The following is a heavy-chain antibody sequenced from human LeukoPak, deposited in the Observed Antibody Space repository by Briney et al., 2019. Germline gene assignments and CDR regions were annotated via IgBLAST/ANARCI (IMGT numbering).Heavy chain of an antibody. CDR1: GFTFSSYA. CDR2: ISGSGGST. J-gene: IGHJ3*02. CDR3: AKDLSGCSGGSCYPDAFDI. D-gene: IGHD2-15*01. V-gene: IGHV3-23*01. Sequence: GGSLRLSCAASGFTFSSYAMSWVRQPPGKGLEWFSAISGSGGSTYYADSVKGRFTISRDNSKNTLYLQMNSLRAEDTAVYYCAKDLSGCSGGSCYPDAFDIWGQGTMVTVSS.